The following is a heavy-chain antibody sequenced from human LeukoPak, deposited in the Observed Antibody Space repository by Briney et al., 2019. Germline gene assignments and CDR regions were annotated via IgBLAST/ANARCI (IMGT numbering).Heavy chain of an antibody. CDR3: ARASPYYYDSSGYYYFDY. V-gene: IGHV4-59*12. Sequence: PSETLSLTCTVSGXSISSYYWSWIRQPPGKGLEWIGHIYYSGSTYYNPSLKSRVTISVDTSKNQFSLKLSSVTAADTAVYYCARASPYYYDSSGYYYFDYWGQGTLVTVSS. CDR1: GXSISSYY. CDR2: IYYSGST. D-gene: IGHD3-22*01. J-gene: IGHJ4*02.